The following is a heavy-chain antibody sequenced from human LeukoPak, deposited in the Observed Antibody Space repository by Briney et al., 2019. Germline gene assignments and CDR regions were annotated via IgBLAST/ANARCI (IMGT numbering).Heavy chain of an antibody. CDR2: ISSSSTTI. CDR1: GFTFSGYS. V-gene: IGHV3-48*01. CDR3: ARVSSVWQLVARGAIDY. J-gene: IGHJ4*02. D-gene: IGHD6-6*01. Sequence: GGSLRLSCAASGFTFSGYSMNWVRQAPGKGLEWVSYISSSSTTIYYADSVKGRFTISRDNAKNSLYLQMNSLRAEDMAVYHCARVSSVWQLVARGAIDYWGQGTLVTVSS.